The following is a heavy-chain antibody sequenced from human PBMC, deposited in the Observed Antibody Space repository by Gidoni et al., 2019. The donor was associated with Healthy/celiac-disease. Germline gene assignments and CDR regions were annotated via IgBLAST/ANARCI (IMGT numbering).Heavy chain of an antibody. CDR1: GGSFSGYY. Sequence: QVQLQQWGAGLLKPSETLSLTCAVYGGSFSGYYWSWIRQPPGKGLEWIGEINHSGSTNYNPSLKSRVTISVDTSKNQFSLKLSSVTAADTAVYYCARVTVTTGPGPSFDYWGQGTLVTVSS. CDR2: INHSGST. V-gene: IGHV4-34*01. J-gene: IGHJ4*02. CDR3: ARVTVTTGPGPSFDY. D-gene: IGHD4-17*01.